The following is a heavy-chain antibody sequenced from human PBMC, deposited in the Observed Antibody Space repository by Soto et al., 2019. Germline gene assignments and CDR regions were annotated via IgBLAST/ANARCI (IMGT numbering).Heavy chain of an antibody. V-gene: IGHV3-23*01. J-gene: IGHJ4*02. Sequence: DVQLLESGGGLVQPEGSLRLSCAGPGFNFSSYAMGWVRQGPGKGLEWVAVVSIGGSTHYADSVRGLFTISRDNSKNTLSLQMNSLTAEDTAVYFCAKRRGAGGHFDYWGQGALVTVTS. D-gene: IGHD2-15*01. CDR1: GFNFSSYA. CDR3: AKRRGAGGHFDY. CDR2: VSIGGST.